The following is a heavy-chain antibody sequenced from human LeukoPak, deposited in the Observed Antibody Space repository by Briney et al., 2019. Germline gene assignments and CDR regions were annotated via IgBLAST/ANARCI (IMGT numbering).Heavy chain of an antibody. CDR1: GFTFSNDW. CDR2: IKSVTGGGKT. V-gene: IGHV3-15*01. Sequence: PGGSLRLSCAASGFTFSNDWMSWVRQAPGKGLECVGRIKSVTGGGKTDYAAPVKGRFTISRDDSRNKLYLEMSRLKREDTAVYYCVRGGWPLDSWGQGILVTVSS. J-gene: IGHJ4*02. CDR3: VRGGWPLDS. D-gene: IGHD6-19*01.